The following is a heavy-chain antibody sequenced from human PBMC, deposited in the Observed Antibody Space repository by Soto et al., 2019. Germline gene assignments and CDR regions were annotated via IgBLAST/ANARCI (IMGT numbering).Heavy chain of an antibody. CDR2: IKPGTSDI. J-gene: IGHJ4*02. V-gene: IGHV5-51*01. Sequence: PGPSLTITCDGAAYKLVSAWIGWGRRKPGKGLEWMGIIKPGTSDIRYSPSFRGQVTISADEAANTAFLQWSSLKTSATAIYYCARQISFVCDSWGQGTLVTVSS. CDR3: ARQISFVCDS. D-gene: IGHD3-16*01. CDR1: AYKLVSAW.